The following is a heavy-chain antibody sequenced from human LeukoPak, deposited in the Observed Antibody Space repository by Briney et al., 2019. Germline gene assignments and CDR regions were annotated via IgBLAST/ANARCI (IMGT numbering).Heavy chain of an antibody. D-gene: IGHD2-2*01. CDR2: INPNSGDT. CDR1: GYTFTGYH. V-gene: IGHV1-2*06. CDR3: ARDYCSSTSCLFDY. Sequence: ASVKVSCKASGYTFTGYHMHWVRRAPGQGLEWMGRINPNSGDTNYAQKFQGRITMTRDTPISTAYMELSRLRSDDTAVYYCARDYCSSTSCLFDYWGQGPLVTVSS. J-gene: IGHJ4*02.